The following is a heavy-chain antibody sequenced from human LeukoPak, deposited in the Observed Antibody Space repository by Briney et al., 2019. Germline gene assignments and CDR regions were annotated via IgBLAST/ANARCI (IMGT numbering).Heavy chain of an antibody. CDR2: IYYSGST. CDR1: GGPISSYY. J-gene: IGHJ4*02. D-gene: IGHD3-10*01. Sequence: PSETLSLTCTVSGGPISSYYWSWIRQPPGKGLEWIGYIYYSGSTNYNPSLKSRVTISVDTSKNQFSLKLSSVTAADTAVYYCARAKEGLLWFGELNPFDYWGQGTLVTVSS. V-gene: IGHV4-59*01. CDR3: ARAKEGLLWFGELNPFDY.